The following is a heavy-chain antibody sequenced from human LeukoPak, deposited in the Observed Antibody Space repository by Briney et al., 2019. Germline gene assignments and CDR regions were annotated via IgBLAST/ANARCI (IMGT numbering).Heavy chain of an antibody. V-gene: IGHV1-2*02. Sequence: ASVKVSCKASGYTFTGYYMHWVRQAPGQGLEWMGWIDPNRGGTNYAQKFQGRVTMTRDTSISTAYMELSRLRSDDTAVYYCARYYYDSSGYLGSDALDIWGQGTMVTVSS. CDR3: ARYYYDSSGYLGSDALDI. J-gene: IGHJ3*02. D-gene: IGHD3-22*01. CDR2: IDPNRGGT. CDR1: GYTFTGYY.